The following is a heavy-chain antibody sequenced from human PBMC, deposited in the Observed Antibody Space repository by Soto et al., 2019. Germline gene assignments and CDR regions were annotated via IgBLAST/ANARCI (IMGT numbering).Heavy chain of an antibody. CDR2: ISYEGSNN. CDR1: GFTFNSHG. V-gene: IGHV3-30*03. J-gene: IGHJ6*02. Sequence: QVQLVEAGGGVVQPGRSLRLSCGASGFTFNSHGMHWVRQAPGKGMERVAVISYEGSNNFYAETVKGRFTNSRDNSKNTLYLLMNSMRREDTAVYYWARGAEYQMLSRDSFYGMDVWGQGTTVTVSS. CDR3: ARGAEYQMLSRDSFYGMDV. D-gene: IGHD6-6*01.